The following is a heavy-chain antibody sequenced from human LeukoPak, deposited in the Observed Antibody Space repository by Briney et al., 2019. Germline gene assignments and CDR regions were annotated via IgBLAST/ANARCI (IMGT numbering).Heavy chain of an antibody. J-gene: IGHJ6*02. CDR2: ISAYNGNT. Sequence: ASVKVSCKASGYTLTSYGISWVRQAPGQGLEWMGWISAYNGNTNYAQKLQGRVTMTTDTSTSTAYMELRSLRSDDTAVYYCARDRLIVVVPAAIYYYYGMDVWGQGTTVTVSS. CDR1: GYTLTSYG. CDR3: ARDRLIVVVPAAIYYYYGMDV. D-gene: IGHD2-2*01. V-gene: IGHV1-18*01.